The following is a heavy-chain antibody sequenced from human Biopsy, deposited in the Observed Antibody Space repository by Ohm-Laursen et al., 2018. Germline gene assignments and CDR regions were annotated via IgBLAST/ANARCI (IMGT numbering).Heavy chain of an antibody. Sequence: TLSLTCTVSGDSISSNYWSWIRQPPGKGLEWIGYINDNGNTNYNPSLKSRVTISVDTSMNQFSLKLKSVTAADTALYFCARHFYDNFGPTPFDAFDLWGQGTLVTVSA. CDR1: GDSISSNY. V-gene: IGHV4-59*12. J-gene: IGHJ3*01. D-gene: IGHD3-22*01. CDR3: ARHFYDNFGPTPFDAFDL. CDR2: INDNGNT.